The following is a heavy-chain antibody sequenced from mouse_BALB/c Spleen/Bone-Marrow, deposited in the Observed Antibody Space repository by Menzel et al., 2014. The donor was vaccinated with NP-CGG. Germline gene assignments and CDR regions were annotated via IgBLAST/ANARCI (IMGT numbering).Heavy chain of an antibody. J-gene: IGHJ3*01. CDR3: ARKGRLPFAY. Sequence: VKLMESAAELARPGASVKMSCKASGYTFTSYTMHWVKQRPGQGLEWIGYINPSSGYTEYNQKFKDKTTLTADKSSSTAYMQLSSLTSEDSAVYYCARKGRLPFAYWGQGTLVTVSA. V-gene: IGHV1-4*02. CDR2: INPSSGYT. D-gene: IGHD1-2*01. CDR1: GYTFTSYT.